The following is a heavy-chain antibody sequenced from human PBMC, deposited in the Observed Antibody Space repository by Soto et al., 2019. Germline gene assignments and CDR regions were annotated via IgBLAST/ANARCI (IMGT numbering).Heavy chain of an antibody. J-gene: IGHJ4*02. CDR2: INQRGRT. Sequence: SGTLSLTFAVYGGSFSVYYWSWIRQPPGKGLEWIGEINQRGRTNKNPSLKSRVTIAVDRSKNQFSLKLSSVTAADTAVYYCARLPDSGSYFEYWNQGTLVTVSS. CDR3: ARLPDSGSYFEY. V-gene: IGHV4-34*01. D-gene: IGHD3-10*01. CDR1: GGSFSVYY.